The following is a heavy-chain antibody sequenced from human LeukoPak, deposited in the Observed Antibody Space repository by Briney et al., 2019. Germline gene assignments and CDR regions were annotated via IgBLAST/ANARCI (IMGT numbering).Heavy chain of an antibody. D-gene: IGHD2-8*02. CDR1: GGSISSYY. CDR2: IYTSGST. Sequence: SETLSLTCTVSGGSISSYYWSWIRQPAGKGLEWIGRIYTSGSTNYNPSLKSRVTMSVDTSKNQFSLKLSSVTAADTAVYYCARSTRRHCTGGVCYIDPCDYWGQGTLVTVSS. J-gene: IGHJ4*02. CDR3: ARSTRRHCTGGVCYIDPCDY. V-gene: IGHV4-4*07.